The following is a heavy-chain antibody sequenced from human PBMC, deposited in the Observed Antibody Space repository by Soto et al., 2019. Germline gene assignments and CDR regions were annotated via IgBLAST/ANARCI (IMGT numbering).Heavy chain of an antibody. V-gene: IGHV3-9*01. CDR1: GGSISSGDYY. CDR3: AKDAERVRRYYFDY. Sequence: VQLQESGPGLVKPSQTLSLTCTVSGGSISSGDYYWSWIRQPPGKGLEWVSGISWNSGSIGYADSVKGRFTISRDNAKNSLYLQMNSLRAEDTALYYCAKDAERVRRYYFDYWGQGTLVTVSS. J-gene: IGHJ4*02. CDR2: ISWNSGSI.